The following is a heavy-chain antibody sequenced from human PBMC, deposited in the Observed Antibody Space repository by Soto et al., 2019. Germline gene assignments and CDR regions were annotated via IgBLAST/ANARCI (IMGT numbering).Heavy chain of an antibody. CDR2: VRSKANNYAT. CDR3: TRYPDYGDVGYFDS. Sequence: EVQLVESGGGLVQPGGSLKLSCIASGSTFSDSAMHWVRLASGKGLEWLGRVRSKANNYATTYAASVKGKFTFSRDDSRKTAYQQMYILETEDTAVYYCTRYPDYGDVGYFDSWGQGTLVSVSP. V-gene: IGHV3-73*02. J-gene: IGHJ4*02. CDR1: GSTFSDSA. D-gene: IGHD4-17*01.